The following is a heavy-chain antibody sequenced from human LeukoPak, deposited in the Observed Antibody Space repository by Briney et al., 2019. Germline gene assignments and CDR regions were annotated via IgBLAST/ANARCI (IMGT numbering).Heavy chain of an antibody. CDR3: ARVFVVVGSTDAFDI. CDR2: ISGSGVST. D-gene: IGHD2-15*01. V-gene: IGHV3-23*01. J-gene: IGHJ3*02. Sequence: GGSLRLSCAASGFRFSSYAMSWVRQAPGKGLEWVSAISGSGVSTYYADSVKGRFTVSRDNSKNTLYLQMSSLRAEDTAVYYCARVFVVVGSTDAFDIWGQGTVVTVSS. CDR1: GFRFSSYA.